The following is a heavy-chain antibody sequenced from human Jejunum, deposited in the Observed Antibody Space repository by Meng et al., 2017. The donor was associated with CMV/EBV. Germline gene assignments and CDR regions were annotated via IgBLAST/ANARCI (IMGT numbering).Heavy chain of an antibody. CDR3: TKGPAWPYFFDS. V-gene: IGHV3-72*01. CDR2: IRTKANSYTT. D-gene: IGHD2/OR15-2a*01. CDR1: GFTFRDHY. J-gene: IGHJ4*02. Sequence: GFTFRDHYMDWVRQAPGKGLEWVGHIRTKANSYTTEYAASVQGRFTISRDDSKNSLYLQMNSLKIEDTAVYYCTKGPAWPYFFDSWGQGTEVTVSS.